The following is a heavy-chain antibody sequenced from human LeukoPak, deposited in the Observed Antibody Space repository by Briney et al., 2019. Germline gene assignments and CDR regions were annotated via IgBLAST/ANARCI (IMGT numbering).Heavy chain of an antibody. CDR3: ARDLVNTYGMDV. J-gene: IGHJ6*02. Sequence: SETLSLTCAVYGGSFSSYYWSWIRQPPGKGLEWIGYIYYSGSTNYNPSLKSRVTISVDTSKNQFSLKLSSVTAADTAVYYCARDLVNTYGMDVWGQGTTVTVSS. D-gene: IGHD3-16*02. V-gene: IGHV4-59*01. CDR2: IYYSGST. CDR1: GGSFSSYY.